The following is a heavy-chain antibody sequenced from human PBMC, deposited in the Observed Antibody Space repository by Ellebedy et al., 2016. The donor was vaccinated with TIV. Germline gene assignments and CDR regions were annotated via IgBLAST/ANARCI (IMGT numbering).Heavy chain of an antibody. J-gene: IGHJ4*02. Sequence: ASVKVSXXASGYTFTSYGISWVRQAPGQGLEWMGWISAYNGNTNYAQKLQGRVTMTTDTSTSTAYMELRSLRSDDTAVYNCARDDRYSSGWYSFDYWGQGTLVTVSS. D-gene: IGHD6-19*01. CDR2: ISAYNGNT. CDR3: ARDDRYSSGWYSFDY. CDR1: GYTFTSYG. V-gene: IGHV1-18*01.